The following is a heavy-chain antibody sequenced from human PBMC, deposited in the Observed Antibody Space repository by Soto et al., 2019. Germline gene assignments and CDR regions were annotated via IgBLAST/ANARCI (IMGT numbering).Heavy chain of an antibody. Sequence: SETLSLTCTVSGGSISSSSYYWCWIRQPPGKGLEWIGSIYYSGSTHYNPSLKSRVTISVDTSKNQFSLKLSSVTAADTAVYYCVRSTDSDYYDSSGYNNWFHPWGQGTLVTVSS. D-gene: IGHD3-22*01. V-gene: IGHV4-39*07. CDR2: IYYSGST. CDR3: VRSTDSDYYDSSGYNNWFHP. CDR1: GGSISSSSYY. J-gene: IGHJ5*02.